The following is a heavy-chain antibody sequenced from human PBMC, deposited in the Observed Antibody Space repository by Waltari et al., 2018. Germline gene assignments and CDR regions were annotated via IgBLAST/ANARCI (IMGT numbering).Heavy chain of an antibody. CDR2: VYHSGAT. D-gene: IGHD2-2*01. CDR1: DQSIKRGFY. J-gene: IGHJ3*01. Sequence: QVKLQESGPGLVRPSETLSLTCLVSDQSIKRGFYWGWLRLPPGKGLEWIGSVYHSGATYYNPSRSSRVTISVDTSKNQVFLRLASVTAADTGMYYCARDHSTSWSHDAYDVWGPGTMVTVAS. V-gene: IGHV4-38-2*02. CDR3: ARDHSTSWSHDAYDV.